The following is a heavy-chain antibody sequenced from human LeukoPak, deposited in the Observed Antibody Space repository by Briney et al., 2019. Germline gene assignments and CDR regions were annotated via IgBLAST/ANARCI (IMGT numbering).Heavy chain of an antibody. CDR2: INAGNGNT. D-gene: IGHD6-19*01. CDR3: ARGTWERSGWYYSDY. CDR1: GYTFTNYA. J-gene: IGHJ4*02. V-gene: IGHV1-3*01. Sequence: GASVKVSCKASGYTFTNYAIHWVRQAPGQRPEWMGWINAGNGNTKYLQKLQGRVTITRDTSASAAYMDLSSLRPEDTAVYYCARGTWERSGWYYSDYWGQGTLVTVSS.